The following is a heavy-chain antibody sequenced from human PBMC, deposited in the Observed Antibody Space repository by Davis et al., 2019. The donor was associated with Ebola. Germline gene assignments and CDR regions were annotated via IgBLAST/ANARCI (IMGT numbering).Heavy chain of an antibody. Sequence: GESLKISCAASGFTFSSYAMSWVRQVPGKGLEWVSAISGSGGSTYYADSVKGRFTISRDNSKNTLYLQMNSLRAEDTAVYYCAKVVAAAINYFDYWGQGTLVTVSS. CDR1: GFTFSSYA. D-gene: IGHD2-2*01. V-gene: IGHV3-23*01. CDR2: ISGSGGST. CDR3: AKVVAAAINYFDY. J-gene: IGHJ4*02.